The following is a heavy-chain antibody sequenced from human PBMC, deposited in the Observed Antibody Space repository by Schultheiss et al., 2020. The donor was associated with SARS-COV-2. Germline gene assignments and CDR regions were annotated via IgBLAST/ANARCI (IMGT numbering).Heavy chain of an antibody. Sequence: SVKVSCKASGGTFSSYAISWVRQAPGQGLEWMGGIIPIFGTVNYAQKFQGRVTMTRDTSISTAYMELSSLRSEDTAVYYCARAPVSYGSGWYTVDYWGQGTLVTVSS. CDR2: IIPIFGTV. V-gene: IGHV1-69*05. CDR3: ARAPVSYGSGWYTVDY. J-gene: IGHJ4*02. CDR1: GGTFSSYA. D-gene: IGHD6-19*01.